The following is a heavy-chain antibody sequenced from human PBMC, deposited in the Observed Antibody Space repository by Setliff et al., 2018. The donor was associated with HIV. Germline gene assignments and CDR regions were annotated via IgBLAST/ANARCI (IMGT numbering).Heavy chain of an antibody. Sequence: PSQTLSLTCAISGDSVSSNNAAWNWIRQSPSRGLEWLGRTYYRSKWYFDYAVSVRSRISINPDTSKNQFSLHLNSVTPDDTAVYYCARGSYGSVLLWGQGTLVTVSS. CDR1: GDSVSSNNAA. CDR2: TYYRSKWYF. V-gene: IGHV6-1*01. D-gene: IGHD6-19*01. J-gene: IGHJ4*02. CDR3: ARGSYGSVLL.